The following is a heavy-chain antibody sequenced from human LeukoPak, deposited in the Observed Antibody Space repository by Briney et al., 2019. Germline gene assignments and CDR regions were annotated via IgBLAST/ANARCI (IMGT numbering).Heavy chain of an antibody. CDR3: ARTIQSALDY. V-gene: IGHV3-21*01. J-gene: IGHJ4*02. CDR2: ISSSSSYI. Sequence: GGSLRLSCAASGFTFSSYAMSWVRQAPGKGLEWVSSISSSSSYIYYADSVKGRFTISRDNAKNSLYLQMNSLRAEDTAVYYCARTIQSALDYWGQGTLSPSPQ. CDR1: GFTFSSYA. D-gene: IGHD4-11*01.